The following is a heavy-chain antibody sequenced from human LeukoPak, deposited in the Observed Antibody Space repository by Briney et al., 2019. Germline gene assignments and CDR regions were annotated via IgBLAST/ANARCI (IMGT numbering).Heavy chain of an antibody. CDR2: IYHSGST. CDR3: ARGDWFDP. CDR1: GGSISSGGYS. J-gene: IGHJ5*02. V-gene: IGHV4-30-2*01. Sequence: PSETLSLTCAVSGGSISSGGYSWSWIRQPPGKGLEWIGYIYHSGSTYYNPSLKGRVTISVDRSKNQFSLKLNSVTAADTAVYYCARGDWFDPWGQGTLVTVSS.